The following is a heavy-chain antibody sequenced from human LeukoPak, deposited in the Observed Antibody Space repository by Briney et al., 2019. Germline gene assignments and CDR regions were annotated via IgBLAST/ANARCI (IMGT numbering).Heavy chain of an antibody. D-gene: IGHD2-2*01. Sequence: GGSLRLSCAASGFTFSSYAMSWVRQAPGKGLEWVSAISGSGGSTYYADSVKGRFTISRDNSKNTLYLQMNSLRAEDTAVYYCGVVPAAHSYYYYYGMDVWGQGTTVTVSS. V-gene: IGHV3-23*01. CDR3: GVVPAAHSYYYYYGMDV. CDR1: GFTFSSYA. CDR2: ISGSGGST. J-gene: IGHJ6*02.